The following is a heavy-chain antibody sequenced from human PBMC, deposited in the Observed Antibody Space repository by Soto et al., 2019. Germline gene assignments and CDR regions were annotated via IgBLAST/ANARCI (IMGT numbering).Heavy chain of an antibody. J-gene: IGHJ4*02. CDR1: RFTFGDRA. CDR2: IIGGPANRA. Sequence: EVQLLESGGGLVQPGGSLRLSCVASRFTFGDRAMGWVRQTPGRGLQWVAAIIGGPANRAYYTESVKGRFTISRDNSKSTLYLQMNSLRAGDTAVYYCAKDKMEQWLVGGYFENWGQGALVTVSS. CDR3: AKDKMEQWLVGGYFEN. V-gene: IGHV3-23*01. D-gene: IGHD6-19*01.